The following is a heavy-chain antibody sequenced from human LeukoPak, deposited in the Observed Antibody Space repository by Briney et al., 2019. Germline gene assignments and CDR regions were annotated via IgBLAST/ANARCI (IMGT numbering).Heavy chain of an antibody. Sequence: AASVKVSCKASGGTFSSYAISWVRQAPGQGLEWMGWMNPNSGNTGYAQKFQGRVTMTRNTSISTAYMELSSLRSEDTAVYYCARGHRYYDFWSGYYTYWGQGTLVTVSS. V-gene: IGHV1-8*02. D-gene: IGHD3-3*01. CDR3: ARGHRYYDFWSGYYTY. J-gene: IGHJ4*02. CDR1: GGTFSSYA. CDR2: MNPNSGNT.